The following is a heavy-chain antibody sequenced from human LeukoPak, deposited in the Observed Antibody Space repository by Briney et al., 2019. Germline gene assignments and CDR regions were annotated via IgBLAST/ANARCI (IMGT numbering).Heavy chain of an antibody. CDR2: ISYDGSNK. V-gene: IGHV3-30*03. D-gene: IGHD1-26*01. CDR1: GFTFSSYS. Sequence: GGSLRLSCAASGFTFSSYSMNWVRQAPGKGLEWVAVISYDGSNKYYADSVKGRFTISRDNSKNTLYLQMNSLRAEDTAVYYCATYSGSYPGYFDYWGQGTLVTVSS. J-gene: IGHJ4*02. CDR3: ATYSGSYPGYFDY.